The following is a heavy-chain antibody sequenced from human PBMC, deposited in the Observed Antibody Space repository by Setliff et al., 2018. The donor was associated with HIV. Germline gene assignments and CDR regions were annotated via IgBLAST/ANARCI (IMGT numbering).Heavy chain of an antibody. Sequence: SGPTLVNPTQTLTLTCTFSGFSLSSTGVGVGWIRRPPGKALEWLALIYWNDDKSYRPSLNSRHTITKDASKNQVVLTMTNFDPADTATYYCAKSQNGRVGFGNWFGSWGQGTLVTVSS. CDR1: GFSLSSTGVG. V-gene: IGHV2-5*01. CDR3: AKSQNGRVGFGNWFGS. CDR2: IYWNDDK. D-gene: IGHD3-10*01. J-gene: IGHJ5*01.